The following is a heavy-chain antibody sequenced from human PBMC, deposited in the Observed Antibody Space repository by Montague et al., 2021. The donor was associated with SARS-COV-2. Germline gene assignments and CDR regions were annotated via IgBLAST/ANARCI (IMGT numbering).Heavy chain of an antibody. D-gene: IGHD3-10*01. Sequence: SETLSLTCTVSGFSIGSGDYWGWIRQPPGKGLEWIGSIYHSGTTYYNPSLQSRLTMSIDTSTNQFSLRLSSVTAADTAVYYCARGARQGYGFRLGSFDSWGQGTLVTVSS. V-gene: IGHV4-38-2*02. CDR1: GFSIGSGDY. CDR3: ARGARQGYGFRLGSFDS. CDR2: IYHSGTT. J-gene: IGHJ4*02.